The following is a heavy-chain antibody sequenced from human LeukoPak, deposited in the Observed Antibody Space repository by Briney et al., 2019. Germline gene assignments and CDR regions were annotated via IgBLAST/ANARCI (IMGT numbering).Heavy chain of an antibody. CDR1: GFTFSSYA. D-gene: IGHD3-10*01. J-gene: IGHJ6*02. CDR2: ISGRGSNT. Sequence: GGSLRLSCVASGFTFSSYAMNWVRQAPGKGLDWVSTISGRGSNTYYADSVKGRFTISRDNSNHTLYLQMNSLRAEDTAVYYCAKDHRGSFNYGVDVWGRGTTVTVSS. V-gene: IGHV3-23*01. CDR3: AKDHRGSFNYGVDV.